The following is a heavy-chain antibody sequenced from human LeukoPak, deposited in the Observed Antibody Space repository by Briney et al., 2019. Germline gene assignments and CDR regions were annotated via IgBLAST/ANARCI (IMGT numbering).Heavy chain of an antibody. CDR1: GFTISDYY. D-gene: IGHD1-26*01. J-gene: IGHJ6*02. CDR3: ALHYSGSYYYGMDV. Sequence: PGGSLRLSCAASGFTISDYYMDWVRQAPGKGLEWVGRSRNKANSYTTEYAASVKGRFTISRDDSKNSLYLQMNSRKTEDTALYYCALHYSGSYYYGMDVWGQGTTVTVSS. CDR2: SRNKANSYTT. V-gene: IGHV3-72*01.